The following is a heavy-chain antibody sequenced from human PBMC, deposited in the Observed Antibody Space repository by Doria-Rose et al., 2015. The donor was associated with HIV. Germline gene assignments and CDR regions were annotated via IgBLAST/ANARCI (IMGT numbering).Heavy chain of an antibody. V-gene: IGHV2-26*01. D-gene: IGHD6-13*01. CDR1: GVSLSSPGMG. J-gene: IGHJ4*02. CDR2: IISDDER. Sequence: QVQLVQSGPVLVKPTETLTLTCTVSGVSLSSPGMGVSWIRQPPGKALEWLAHIISDDERSYNTSLKSRLTISRGTSKSQVVLTMTDMDPVDTATYYCARIKSSRWYHKYYFDFWGQGTLVIVSA. CDR3: ARIKSSRWYHKYYFDF.